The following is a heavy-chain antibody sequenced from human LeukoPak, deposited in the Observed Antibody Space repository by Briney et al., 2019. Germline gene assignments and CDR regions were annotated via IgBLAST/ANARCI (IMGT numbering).Heavy chain of an antibody. CDR3: AKGSYYDFWSGYSFDP. V-gene: IGHV3-9*01. CDR2: ISWNSGSI. Sequence: GGSLRLSCAASGFTFDDYAMHWVRQAPGKGLEWVSGISWNSGSIGYADSVKGRFTISRDNAKNSLCLQMNSLRAEDTALYYCAKGSYYDFWSGYSFDPWGQGTLVTVSS. CDR1: GFTFDDYA. J-gene: IGHJ5*02. D-gene: IGHD3-3*01.